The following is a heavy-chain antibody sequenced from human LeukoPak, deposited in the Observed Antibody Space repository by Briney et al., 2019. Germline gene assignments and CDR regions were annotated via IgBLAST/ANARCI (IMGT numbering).Heavy chain of an antibody. CDR3: ARGAESSSWSLDY. V-gene: IGHV3-48*03. Sequence: GGSLRLSCAASGFTFRDYDMNWVRQAPGKGLEWVSYISSSGTTIYYADTVKGRFTISRDNAKISLYLQMTSLRAEDTAVYYCARGAESSSWSLDYWGQGTLVTVSS. CDR2: ISSSGTTI. D-gene: IGHD6-13*01. CDR1: GFTFRDYD. J-gene: IGHJ4*02.